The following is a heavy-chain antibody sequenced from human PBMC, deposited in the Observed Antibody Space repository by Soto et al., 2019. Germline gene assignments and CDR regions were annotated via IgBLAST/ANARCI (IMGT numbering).Heavy chain of an antibody. J-gene: IGHJ3*02. D-gene: IGHD2-15*01. CDR3: AKDRMNHNSVWDPFDS. V-gene: IGHV3-23*01. CDR1: GFTFSSYA. Sequence: GGSLRLSCAASGFTFSSYAMGWVRQGPGKGLEWVAVVSIGGSTHYADSVRGRFTISRDNSKNTLSLQMNGLRAEDTAVYYCAKDRMNHNSVWDPFDSWGQGTMVTVSS. CDR2: VSIGGST.